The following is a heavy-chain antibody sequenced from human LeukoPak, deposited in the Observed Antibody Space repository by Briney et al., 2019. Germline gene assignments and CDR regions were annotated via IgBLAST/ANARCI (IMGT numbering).Heavy chain of an antibody. D-gene: IGHD3-10*01. Sequence: SKTLSLTCTVSGGSISSYYWNWIRQPGGKGLEWIGRITSSRTTNYNPSLKSRLTMSVDTSKNQFSLRLSSVTAADTAVYYCARDSGSGNYEVWGQGTLVTVSS. CDR1: GGSISSYY. CDR3: ARDSGSGNYEV. V-gene: IGHV4-4*07. CDR2: ITSSRTT. J-gene: IGHJ4*02.